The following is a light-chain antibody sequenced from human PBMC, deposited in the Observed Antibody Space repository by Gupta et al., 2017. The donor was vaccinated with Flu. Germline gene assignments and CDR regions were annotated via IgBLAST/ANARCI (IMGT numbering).Light chain of an antibody. CDR1: QSVSSSY. J-gene: IGKJ2*01. CDR2: GAS. V-gene: IGKV3-20*01. Sequence: TLYLSTRNCNTLHCSSSQSVSSSYLAWYQQKPGQAPRLLIYGASSRDTGIPDRFSGSGSGTDFTLTISRLETEDFAVYYCQQDGSSPYTFGQGTKVEIK. CDR3: QQDGSSPYT.